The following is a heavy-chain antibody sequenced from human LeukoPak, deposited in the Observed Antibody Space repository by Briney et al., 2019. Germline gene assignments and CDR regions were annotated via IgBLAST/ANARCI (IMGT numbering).Heavy chain of an antibody. CDR1: GYDFSTYW. Sequence: KPGESLKISCKGLGYDFSTYWNAWVRQRPGKGLEWMGITHPGGSETRYDPSFQGQVTISADRSTSTAYLQWSSLRASDTAMYYCARRTPRDGSGSYYADYWGQGTLVTVSS. J-gene: IGHJ4*02. V-gene: IGHV5-51*01. CDR2: THPGGSET. CDR3: ARRTPRDGSGSYYADY. D-gene: IGHD3-10*01.